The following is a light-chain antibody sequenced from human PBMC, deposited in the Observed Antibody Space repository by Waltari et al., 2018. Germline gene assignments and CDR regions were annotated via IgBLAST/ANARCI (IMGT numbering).Light chain of an antibody. Sequence: QLVLTQSPSSSASLLSSVNLTCTLSSWHSSKSVACHQQQPEKGPLFLMKVNSYGSHGKGDEIPDRFSGSSCGAERYLPISTVQSEDEAVYYCQTGGHGTWVFGGGTKLTVL. J-gene: IGLJ3*02. CDR3: QTGGHGTWV. CDR1: SWHSSKS. V-gene: IGLV4-69*02. CDR2: VNSYGSH.